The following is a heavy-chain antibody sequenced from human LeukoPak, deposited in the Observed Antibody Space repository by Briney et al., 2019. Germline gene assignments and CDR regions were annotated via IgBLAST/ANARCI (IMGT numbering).Heavy chain of an antibody. CDR2: INSGGTTT. CDR3: GRETYTYDTSGPDH. V-gene: IGHV3-74*01. D-gene: IGHD3-22*01. Sequence: GGSLRLSCAASGFTFTTYWMHWVRQVPGKGLVWVSRINSGGTTTNYADSVKGRFTISRDNAKNTLYLQMNSLRAEDTAVYYCGRETYTYDTSGPDHWGQGTLLTVSS. CDR1: GFTFTTYW. J-gene: IGHJ4*02.